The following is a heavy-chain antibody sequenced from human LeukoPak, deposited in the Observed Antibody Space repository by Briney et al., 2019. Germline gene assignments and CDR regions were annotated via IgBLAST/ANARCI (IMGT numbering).Heavy chain of an antibody. CDR1: GFTFSTYS. CDR2: ISSSSSYI. J-gene: IGHJ4*02. V-gene: IGHV3-21*04. Sequence: GGSLRLSCVTSGFTFSTYSMNWVRQAPGKGLEWVSSISSSSSYIYYADSVKGRFTISRDNAKNSLYLQMNSLRAEDTAVYYCASAITMVRGVISEWGQGTLVTVSS. D-gene: IGHD3-10*01. CDR3: ASAITMVRGVISE.